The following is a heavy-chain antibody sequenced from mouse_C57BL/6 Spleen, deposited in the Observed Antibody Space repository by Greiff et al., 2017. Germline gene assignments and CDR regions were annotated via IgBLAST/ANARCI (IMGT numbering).Heavy chain of an antibody. CDR1: GFTFSNYW. CDR2: IRLQSDNYAT. CDR3: TDYYDPAWFAY. D-gene: IGHD2-4*01. Sequence: EVHLVESGGGLVQPGGSMKLSCVASGFTFSNYWMNWVRQSPEKGLEWVAQIRLQSDNYATHYAESVKGRFTISRDDSKSSCYLQMNNLRAEHTGIYCCTDYYDPAWFAYWGQGTLVTVSA. J-gene: IGHJ3*01. V-gene: IGHV6-3*01.